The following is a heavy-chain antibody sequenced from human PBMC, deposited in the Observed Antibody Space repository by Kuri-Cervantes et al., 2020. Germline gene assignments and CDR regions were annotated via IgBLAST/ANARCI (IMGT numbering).Heavy chain of an antibody. D-gene: IGHD5-24*01. Sequence: GESLKISCAASGFTLSSYSMSWVRQAPGKGLEWVSYISSSSSTIYYADSVKGRFTISRDNSKNTLFLQMNSLRAEDTAVYYCARMGQEDGYNLGAFDIWGQGTLVTVSS. CDR2: ISSSSSTI. CDR1: GFTLSSYS. CDR3: ARMGQEDGYNLGAFDI. V-gene: IGHV3-48*01. J-gene: IGHJ4*02.